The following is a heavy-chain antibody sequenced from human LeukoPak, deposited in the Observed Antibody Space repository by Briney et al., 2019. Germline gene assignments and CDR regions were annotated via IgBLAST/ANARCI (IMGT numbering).Heavy chain of an antibody. V-gene: IGHV1-58*01. J-gene: IGHJ4*02. CDR3: AAGRHVLRYFDWAPVDY. CDR1: GFTFTSSA. D-gene: IGHD3-9*01. CDR2: IVVGSGNT. Sequence: SVKVSCKASGFTFTSSAVQWVRQARGQRLEWIGWIVVGSGNTNYAQKFQERVTITRDMSTSTAYMELSSLRSEDTAVYYCAAGRHVLRYFDWAPVDYWGQGTLVTVSS.